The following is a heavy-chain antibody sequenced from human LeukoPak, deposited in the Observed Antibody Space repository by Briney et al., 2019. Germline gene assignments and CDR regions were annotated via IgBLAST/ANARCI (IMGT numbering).Heavy chain of an antibody. CDR3: ARGPTGAPELWH. J-gene: IGHJ4*02. Sequence: SETLSLTCAVSGYSISSGYYCGWLRPPPREGLGGTASIPHSGSTYYNPSLKGRVTISVDKSKNQFSLKLSPVTAADTAVYYCARGPTGAPELWHWGQGTLVTVSS. CDR1: GYSISSGYY. V-gene: IGHV4-38-2*01. CDR2: IPHSGST. D-gene: IGHD2-21*01.